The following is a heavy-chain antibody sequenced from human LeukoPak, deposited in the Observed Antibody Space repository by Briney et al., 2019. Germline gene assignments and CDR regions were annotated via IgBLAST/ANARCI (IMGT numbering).Heavy chain of an antibody. J-gene: IGHJ4*02. D-gene: IGHD1-20*01. CDR1: GGSIRTYY. V-gene: IGHV4-59*01. CDR3: ARDVNYYFDY. Sequence: PSETLSLTCTVSGGSIRTYYWSWIRQPPGKGLEWIGYICYNGNTNYNPSLKSRVSISVDTSKNQFSLKLSSVTAADTAMYYCARDVNYYFDYWGQGTRVTVSS. CDR2: ICYNGNT.